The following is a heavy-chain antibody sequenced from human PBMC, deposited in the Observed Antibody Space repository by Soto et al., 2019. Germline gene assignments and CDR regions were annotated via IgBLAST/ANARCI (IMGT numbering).Heavy chain of an antibody. CDR1: GASISDYY. CDR2: IYASGNT. Sequence: QVQLQESGPGLVKPSETLSLTCTVSGASISDYYWSWIRQPAGKGLECIGRIYASGNTNYNPSLKSRVTMPVDTSKNQFALTLNYVTAADTAVYYCARESRSALGTVEHWGRGTLVTVSS. V-gene: IGHV4-4*07. J-gene: IGHJ4*02. D-gene: IGHD6-13*01. CDR3: ARESRSALGTVEH.